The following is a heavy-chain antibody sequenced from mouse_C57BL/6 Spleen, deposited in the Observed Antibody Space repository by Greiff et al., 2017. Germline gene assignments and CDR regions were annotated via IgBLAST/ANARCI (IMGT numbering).Heavy chain of an antibody. V-gene: IGHV1-19*01. D-gene: IGHD1-1*01. Sequence: VQLKESGPVLVKPGASVKMSCKASGYTFTDYYMNWVKQSHGKSLEWIGVINPYNGGTSYNQKFKGKATLTVDKSSSTAYMELNSLTSEDSAVYYCARDYYGSRYWGQGTTLTVSS. J-gene: IGHJ2*01. CDR1: GYTFTDYY. CDR2: INPYNGGT. CDR3: ARDYYGSRY.